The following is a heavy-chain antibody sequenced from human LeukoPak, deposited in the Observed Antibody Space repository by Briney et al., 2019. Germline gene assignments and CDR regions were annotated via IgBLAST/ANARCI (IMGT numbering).Heavy chain of an antibody. CDR3: ASSEFRKYCSSTSCYTGYFDY. CDR2: IKQDGSEK. Sequence: GGSLRLSCAASGFTFSSYWMSWVRQAPGKGLEWVANIKQDGSEKYYVDSVKGRFTISRDNAKNSLYLQMNSLRAEDTAVYYCASSEFRKYCSSTSCYTGYFDYWGQGTLVTVSS. D-gene: IGHD2-2*02. J-gene: IGHJ4*02. V-gene: IGHV3-7*01. CDR1: GFTFSSYW.